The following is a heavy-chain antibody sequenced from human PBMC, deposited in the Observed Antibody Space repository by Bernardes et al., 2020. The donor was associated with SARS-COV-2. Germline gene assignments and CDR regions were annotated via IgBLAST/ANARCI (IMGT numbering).Heavy chain of an antibody. CDR2: IYPGDSDT. D-gene: IGHD4-17*01. J-gene: IGHJ6*02. CDR3: ARHSYYYGGNYYYYYGMDV. Sequence: GESLKISCKGSGYSFTSYWIGWVRQMPGKGLEWMGIIYPGDSDTRYSPSFQGQVTISADKSISTAYLQWSSLKASDTAMYYCARHSYYYGGNYYYYYGMDVWGQGTTVTVSS. CDR1: GYSFTSYW. V-gene: IGHV5-51*01.